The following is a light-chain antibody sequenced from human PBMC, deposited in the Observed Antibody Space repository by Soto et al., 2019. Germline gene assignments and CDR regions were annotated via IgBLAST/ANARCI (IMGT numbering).Light chain of an antibody. Sequence: ETVLTQSPGTQSLSPGERATLSCRASQSVSISSLAWYQQRPGQAPRLLIYGTSSRATGIPDRFSGSGSGTDFTLTISRLEPEDFAVYFCQRYGSSPLITFGQGTRLEIK. CDR1: QSVSISS. CDR3: QRYGSSPLIT. CDR2: GTS. V-gene: IGKV3-20*01. J-gene: IGKJ5*01.